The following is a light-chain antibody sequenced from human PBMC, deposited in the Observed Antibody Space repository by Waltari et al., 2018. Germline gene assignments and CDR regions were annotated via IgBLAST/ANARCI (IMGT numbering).Light chain of an antibody. Sequence: DIVMTQSPDSLAVSLGERATIHSKSSQSVLYSSNNNNYLAWYQQKPGQPPKLLIYWAATRESGVPDRFSGSVSGTDFTLTISSLQAEDVAVYYCQHYYSPPWTFGQGTKVEIK. CDR3: QHYYSPPWT. J-gene: IGKJ1*01. CDR2: WAA. CDR1: QSVLYSSNNNNY. V-gene: IGKV4-1*01.